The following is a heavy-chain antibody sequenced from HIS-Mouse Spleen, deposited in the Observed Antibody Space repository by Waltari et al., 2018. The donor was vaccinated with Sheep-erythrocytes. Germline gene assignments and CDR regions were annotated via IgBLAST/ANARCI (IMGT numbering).Heavy chain of an antibody. J-gene: IGHJ3*02. CDR3: ARGRIAAAVYAFDI. Sequence: QVQLVQSGAEVKKPGASVKVSCKASGYTFTGYYMHWVRQAPGQGLEWMGWINPNSGGTTYAQKFQGRVTMTRDTSISTAYMELSRLRSDDTAVYYCARGRIAAAVYAFDIWGQGTMVTVSS. CDR2: INPNSGGT. CDR1: GYTFTGYY. V-gene: IGHV1-2*02. D-gene: IGHD6-13*01.